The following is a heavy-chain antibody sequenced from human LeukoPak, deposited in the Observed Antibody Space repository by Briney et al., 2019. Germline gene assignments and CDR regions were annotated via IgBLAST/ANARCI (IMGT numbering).Heavy chain of an antibody. CDR2: IIPIFGTA. CDR3: ARRIDYYDSSGYQSPTFDY. D-gene: IGHD3-22*01. J-gene: IGHJ4*02. Sequence: SVKVSCKASGGTFSSYAISWVRQAPGQGLEWMGGIIPIFGTANYAQKFQGRVTITADESTSTAYMELSGLRSEDTAVYYCARRIDYYDSSGYQSPTFDYWGQGTLVTVSS. V-gene: IGHV1-69*13. CDR1: GGTFSSYA.